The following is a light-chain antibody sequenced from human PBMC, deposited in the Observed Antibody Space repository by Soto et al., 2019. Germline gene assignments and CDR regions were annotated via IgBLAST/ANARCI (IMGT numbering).Light chain of an antibody. CDR3: SSCSDFSLYV. CDR1: SSDAGGYNY. J-gene: IGLJ1*01. CDR2: DVS. V-gene: IGLV2-14*03. Sequence: QSVLTQPASVSGSPGQSISISCTGTSSDAGGYNYVSWYQHQPGKAPKLVIFDVSGRPSGISNRFSGSKSGNTASLTISGLRPEDEADYYCSSCSDFSLYVFGTGTKLTVL.